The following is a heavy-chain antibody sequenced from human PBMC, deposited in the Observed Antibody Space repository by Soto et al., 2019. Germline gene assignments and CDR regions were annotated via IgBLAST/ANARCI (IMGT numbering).Heavy chain of an antibody. CDR2: IWDGGSNK. V-gene: IGHV3-33*01. CDR1: GFTFSSYG. Sequence: GGSLRLSCAASGFTFSSYGMHWVRQAPGKGLEWVAVIWDGGSNKYYADSVKGRFTISRDKTKNTLYLQMNSLTAEDTAVYYCARDYYDFWSGYSPDWFDPWGQGTLVTVSS. CDR3: ARDYYDFWSGYSPDWFDP. D-gene: IGHD3-3*01. J-gene: IGHJ5*02.